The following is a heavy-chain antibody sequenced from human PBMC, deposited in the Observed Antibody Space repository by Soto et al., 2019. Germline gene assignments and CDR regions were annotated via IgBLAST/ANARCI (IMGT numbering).Heavy chain of an antibody. CDR3: ARENDWGSYRPS. D-gene: IGHD3-16*02. V-gene: IGHV4-39*02. CDR1: GGSISSSSYY. CDR2: INDSGST. J-gene: IGHJ5*02. Sequence: SETLSLTCTVSGGSISSSSYYWGWIRQPPGKGLEWIGNINDSGSTYYNPSLKSRVTISVDTFKNQFSLKLRSVTAADTAVYYCARENDWGSYRPSWGQGTLVTVSS.